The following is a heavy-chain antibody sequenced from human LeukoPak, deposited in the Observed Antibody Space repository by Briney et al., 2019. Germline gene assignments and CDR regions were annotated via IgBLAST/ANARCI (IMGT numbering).Heavy chain of an antibody. CDR3: ARDGYDSI. Sequence: PGGSLRLSCAASGFTFSNYWMSWVRQAPGEGLEWVANIRLDGTGKYYVDSVKGRFTISRDNAKNSLYLQMNSLRAEDTAVYYCARDGYDSIWGQGTLVTVSS. CDR1: GFTFSNYW. J-gene: IGHJ4*02. V-gene: IGHV3-7*01. CDR2: IRLDGTGK. D-gene: IGHD3-22*01.